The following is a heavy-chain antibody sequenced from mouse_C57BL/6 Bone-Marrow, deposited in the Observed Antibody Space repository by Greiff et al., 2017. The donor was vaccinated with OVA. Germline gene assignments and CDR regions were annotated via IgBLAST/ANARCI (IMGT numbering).Heavy chain of an antibody. V-gene: IGHV2-2*01. D-gene: IGHD2-4*01. CDR3: ARYDYPYYYAMDY. CDR2: IWSGGST. Sequence: VKLQESGPGLVQPSQRLSITCTVSGFSLTSYGVHWVRQSPGKGLEWLGVIWSGGSTDYNAAFISRLSISKDNSKSQVFFKMNSLQADDTAIYYCARYDYPYYYAMDYWGQGTSVTVSS. J-gene: IGHJ4*01. CDR1: GFSLTSYG.